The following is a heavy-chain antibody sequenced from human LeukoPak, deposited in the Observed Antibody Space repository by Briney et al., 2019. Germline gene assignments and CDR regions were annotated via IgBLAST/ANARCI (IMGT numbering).Heavy chain of an antibody. CDR2: MNPNSGNT. CDR1: GYTFTSYD. CDR3: ARGLRQGRPRGYYYYYMDV. D-gene: IGHD5-12*01. J-gene: IGHJ6*03. V-gene: IGHV1-8*01. Sequence: ASVKVSCKASGYTFTSYDINWVRQATGQGLEWMGWMNPNSGNTGYAQKLQGRVTMTRNTSISTAYMELSGLRSEDTAVYYCARGLRQGRPRGYYYYYMDVWGKGTTVTVSS.